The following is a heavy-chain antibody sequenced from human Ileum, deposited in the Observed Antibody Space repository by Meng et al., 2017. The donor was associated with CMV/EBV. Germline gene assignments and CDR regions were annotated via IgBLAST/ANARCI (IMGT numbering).Heavy chain of an antibody. D-gene: IGHD7-27*01. CDR2: INYHGSI. CDR3: VRGNWVSDF. CDR1: ADSFTGYH. J-gene: IGHJ4*02. V-gene: IGHV4-34*01. Sequence: QVQLQQWGAEVLKPSETLSLPHTVSADSFTGYHWTWIRQPPGKGPEWIGEINYHGSIHYNPSLESRVTISLDMSTNQLSLKLNSVTAADTAVYYCVRGNWVSDFWGQGTLVTVSS.